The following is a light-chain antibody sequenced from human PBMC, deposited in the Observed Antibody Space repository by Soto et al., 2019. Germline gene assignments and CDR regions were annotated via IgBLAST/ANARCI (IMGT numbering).Light chain of an antibody. V-gene: IGKV2-30*02. CDR2: KVS. CDR3: MQGTHWPIT. J-gene: IGKJ5*01. Sequence: DVGMTHARLSRPFTLVERSSMSWMSNRGVVHSDVMAYFSWFQQRPGRSPRRLIYKVSNRDSGVPARFSGSGSGTDFALKISRVEAEDVGVYYCMQGTHWPITFGQGTRLEIK. CDR1: RGVVHSDVMAY.